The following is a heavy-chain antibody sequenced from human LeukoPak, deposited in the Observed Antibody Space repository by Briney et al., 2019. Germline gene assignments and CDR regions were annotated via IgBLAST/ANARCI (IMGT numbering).Heavy chain of an antibody. CDR2: ISSSSSYI. Sequence: GGSLRLSCAASGFTFSSYSMTWVRQAPGKGLEWVSSISSSSSYIYYADSVKGRFTISRDNAKNSLYLQTNSLRAEDTAVYYCASSSGTVTTGWFDPWGQGTLVTVSS. J-gene: IGHJ5*02. V-gene: IGHV3-21*01. D-gene: IGHD4-17*01. CDR3: ASSSGTVTTGWFDP. CDR1: GFTFSSYS.